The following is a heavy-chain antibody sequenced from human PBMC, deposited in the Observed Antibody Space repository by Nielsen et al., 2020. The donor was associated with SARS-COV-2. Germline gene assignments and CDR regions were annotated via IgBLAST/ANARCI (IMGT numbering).Heavy chain of an antibody. Sequence: SETLSLTCTVSGGSISSSSYYWGWIRQPPGKGLEWIGSIYYSGSTYYNPSLKSRVTISVDTSKNQFSLKLSSVTAADTAVYYCARAYYYGSGTPALLDYWGQETLVTVSS. J-gene: IGHJ4*02. D-gene: IGHD3-10*01. CDR1: GGSISSSSYY. CDR3: ARAYYYGSGTPALLDY. V-gene: IGHV4-39*01. CDR2: IYYSGST.